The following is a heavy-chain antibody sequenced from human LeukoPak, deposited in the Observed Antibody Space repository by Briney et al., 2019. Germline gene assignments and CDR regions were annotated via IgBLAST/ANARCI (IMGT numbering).Heavy chain of an antibody. CDR2: IYTSGST. D-gene: IGHD4-17*01. V-gene: IGHV4-4*07. Sequence: PSETLSLTCTVSGGSISSYYWSWIRQPAGKGLEWIGRIYTSGSTNYNPSLKSRVTISVDTSKNQFSLKLSSVTAADTAVYYCARHVAPTTPGKEGPFDIWGQGTMVTVSS. CDR3: ARHVAPTTPGKEGPFDI. CDR1: GGSISSYY. J-gene: IGHJ3*02.